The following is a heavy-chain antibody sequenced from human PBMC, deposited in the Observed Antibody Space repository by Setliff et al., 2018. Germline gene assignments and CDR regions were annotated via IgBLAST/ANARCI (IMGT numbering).Heavy chain of an antibody. CDR3: ARDVFPYHYEGAFDI. J-gene: IGHJ3*02. V-gene: IGHV1-46*01. Sequence: VASVKVSCKASGYTFTSHYMHWVRQAPGLGLEWMGTINPSSGRTSYAQKFQGRVTITRDTSTSTVYMDMSSLRSEDTAVYYCARDVFPYHYEGAFDIWGQGTMVTVSS. CDR1: GYTFTSHY. D-gene: IGHD3-22*01. CDR2: INPSSGRT.